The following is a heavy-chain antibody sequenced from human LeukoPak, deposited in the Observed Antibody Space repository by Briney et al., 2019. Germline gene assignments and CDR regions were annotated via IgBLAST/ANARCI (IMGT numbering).Heavy chain of an antibody. J-gene: IGHJ4*02. D-gene: IGHD4-17*01. CDR2: ISSSSSTI. V-gene: IGHV3-48*04. CDR3: ANSKYGDQPTDY. CDR1: GFTFSSYS. Sequence: GGSLRLSCAASGFTFSSYSMNWVRQAPGRGLEGVSYISSSSSTIYYADSVKGRFTISRDNAKNSLYLQMNSLRAEDTAVYYCANSKYGDQPTDYWGQGTLVTVSS.